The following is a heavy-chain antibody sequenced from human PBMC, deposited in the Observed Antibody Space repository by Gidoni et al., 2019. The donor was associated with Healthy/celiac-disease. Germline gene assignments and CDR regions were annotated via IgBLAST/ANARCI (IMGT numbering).Heavy chain of an antibody. CDR1: GGSISSYY. Sequence: QVQLQESGPGLVKPSETLSITCTVPGGSISSYYWRWSRQPPGKGLEWIGYIYYRGSTNYNPSLKSRVTISVDTSNNQFSLKLSSVTAADTAVYYCARGTYYDFFFDYWGQVTLVTVSS. V-gene: IGHV4-59*01. CDR2: IYYRGST. CDR3: ARGTYYDFFFDY. D-gene: IGHD3-3*01. J-gene: IGHJ4*02.